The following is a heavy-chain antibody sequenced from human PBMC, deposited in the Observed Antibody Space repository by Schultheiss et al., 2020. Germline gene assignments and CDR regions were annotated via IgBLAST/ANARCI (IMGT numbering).Heavy chain of an antibody. Sequence: GGSLRLSCAASGFTFSSYSMNWVRQAPGKGLEWVSYISSSSSTIYYADSVKGRFTISRDNAKNSLYLQMNRLRAEDTAVFYCARERLGWDYGDYGAHYYYGLDVWGQGTTVTVSS. CDR1: GFTFSSYS. CDR3: ARERLGWDYGDYGAHYYYGLDV. D-gene: IGHD4-17*01. CDR2: ISSSSSTI. J-gene: IGHJ6*02. V-gene: IGHV3-48*04.